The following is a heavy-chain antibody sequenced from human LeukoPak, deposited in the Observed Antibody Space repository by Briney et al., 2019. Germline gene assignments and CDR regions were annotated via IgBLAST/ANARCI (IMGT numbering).Heavy chain of an antibody. Sequence: GGSLRLSCEASGFTFSSYEMNWVRQAPGKGLEWVSYISSSGSTIYYADSVKGRFTISRDNAKNSLYLQMNSLRAEDTAVYYCARGGLNEVLLWAPLDYWGQGTLVTVSS. CDR2: ISSSGSTI. J-gene: IGHJ4*02. D-gene: IGHD3-10*01. V-gene: IGHV3-48*03. CDR1: GFTFSSYE. CDR3: ARGGLNEVLLWAPLDY.